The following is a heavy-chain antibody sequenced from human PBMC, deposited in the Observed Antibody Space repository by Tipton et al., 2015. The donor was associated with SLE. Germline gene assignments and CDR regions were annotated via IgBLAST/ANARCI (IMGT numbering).Heavy chain of an antibody. CDR2: IGHRGST. CDR1: GGSFGDHY. D-gene: IGHD1-26*01. CDR3: ARSGSYPYYYYYMDV. V-gene: IGHV4-34*01. Sequence: TLSLTCAVYGGSFGDHYWTWIRQAPGKGLEWIGEIGHRGSTTYNPSLKSRVTISVDTSKNQFSLKLSSVTAADTAVYYCARSGSYPYYYYYMDVWGKGTTVTVSS. J-gene: IGHJ6*03.